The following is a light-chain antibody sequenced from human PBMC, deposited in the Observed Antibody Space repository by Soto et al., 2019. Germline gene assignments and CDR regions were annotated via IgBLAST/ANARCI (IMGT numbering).Light chain of an antibody. CDR3: SSYTSSSTLEV. V-gene: IGLV2-14*01. CDR2: EVS. CDR1: SSDVGGYNY. J-gene: IGLJ3*02. Sequence: QSALTQPASVSGSPGQSITISCTGTSSDVGGYNYVSWYQQHPGKAPKLMIYEVSNRPSGVSNRLSGSKSGNTASLTISGLQAEAEADYYCSSYTSSSTLEVFGGGTKLTVL.